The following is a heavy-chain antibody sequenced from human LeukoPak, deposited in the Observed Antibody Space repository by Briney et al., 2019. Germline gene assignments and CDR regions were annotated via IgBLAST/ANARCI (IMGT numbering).Heavy chain of an antibody. CDR2: ICPGGSDI. CDR3: ATLAAPSAPYYFDY. Sequence: GESLKISCKGSGYSFISYWIGWVRQMPGKGLEWMGIICPGGSDIRYSPSFQGQVTISVDKSISTAYLQWSSLKASDTAMYYCATLAAPSAPYYFDYWGQGTLVTVSS. CDR1: GYSFISYW. V-gene: IGHV5-51*01. J-gene: IGHJ4*02. D-gene: IGHD6-6*01.